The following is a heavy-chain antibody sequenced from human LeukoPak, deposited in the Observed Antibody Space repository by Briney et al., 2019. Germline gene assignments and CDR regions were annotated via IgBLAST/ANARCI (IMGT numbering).Heavy chain of an antibody. V-gene: IGHV3-43D*03. Sequence: PGGSLRLSCAASGFTFDDYAMHWVRQAPGKGLEWLSLITWDGGYTYYADSVKGRFTISRDNSKNSLYLQMNSLRAEDTALYYCAKEPYFDLWGRGTLVTVSS. J-gene: IGHJ2*01. CDR3: AKEPYFDL. CDR2: ITWDGGYT. CDR1: GFTFDDYA.